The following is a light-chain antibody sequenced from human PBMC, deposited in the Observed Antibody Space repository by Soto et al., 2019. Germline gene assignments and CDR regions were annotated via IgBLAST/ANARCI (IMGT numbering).Light chain of an antibody. Sequence: EIVMTQSPATLSVSPGERATLSCRASQSVSSNLAWYQQKPGQAPRLLIYGASTRATGIPARFSGSGSGTEFSLTISNLQSADFAVYYCQQYNNWPPLTFGGGNKVEIK. V-gene: IGKV3-15*01. CDR2: GAS. CDR1: QSVSSN. J-gene: IGKJ4*01. CDR3: QQYNNWPPLT.